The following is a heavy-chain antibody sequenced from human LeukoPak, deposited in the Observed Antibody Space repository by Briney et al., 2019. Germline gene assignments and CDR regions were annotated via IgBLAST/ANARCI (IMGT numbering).Heavy chain of an antibody. CDR3: ARVYGYGYYYIDV. CDR2: IYYSGNT. D-gene: IGHD5-18*01. CDR1: GGSISNYY. J-gene: IGHJ6*03. V-gene: IGHV4-59*01. Sequence: SETLSLTCTVSGGSISNYYWNWIRQPPGKGLEWIGHIYYSGNTNYNPSLKSRVTISKDTSKNQFSLKMRAVTAADTAVYYCARVYGYGYYYIDVWGKGTTVAVSS.